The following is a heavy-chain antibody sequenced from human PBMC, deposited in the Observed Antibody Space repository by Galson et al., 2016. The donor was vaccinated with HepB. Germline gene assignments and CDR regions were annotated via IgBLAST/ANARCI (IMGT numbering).Heavy chain of an antibody. D-gene: IGHD1-14*01. CDR3: ARDPGYRNGMDV. V-gene: IGHV3-53*01. Sequence: SLRLSCAASGFSVSNVYMSWVRQAPGTGLEWVSVSYGDGTTYYAESVKGRFTISRDNSKNWVFLEMDTLRVEDTAGYYFARDPGYRNGMDVWGQGTTDTVSS. CDR1: GFSVSNVY. J-gene: IGHJ6*02. CDR2: SYGDGTT.